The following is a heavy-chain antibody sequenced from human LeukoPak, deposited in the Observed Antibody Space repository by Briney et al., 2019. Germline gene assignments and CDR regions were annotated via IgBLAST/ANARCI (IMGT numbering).Heavy chain of an antibody. CDR2: IIPIFGTT. V-gene: IGHV1-69*06. CDR3: ARNQASGLDY. Sequence: ASVKVSCKASVGTFNSYAISWVRQAPGQGLEWMGGIIPIFGTTNYARKFRGRVTLTSDKSTRTAYMELSSLRSEDTAVYYCARNQASGLDYWGQGTLVTVSS. D-gene: IGHD3-10*01. CDR1: VGTFNSYA. J-gene: IGHJ4*02.